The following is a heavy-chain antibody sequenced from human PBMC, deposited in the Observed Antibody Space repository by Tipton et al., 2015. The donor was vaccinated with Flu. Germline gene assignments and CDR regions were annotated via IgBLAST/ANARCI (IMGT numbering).Heavy chain of an antibody. J-gene: IGHJ6*02. CDR3: ARLPIIAARPDYYYGMDV. V-gene: IGHV4-59*01. Sequence: TLSLTCTVSGGSITSYYWSWIRQPPGKGLEWIGYIYHNGNSGSTDYNPSLKSRVTISIDMSKNQFSLKLNSVTPADTAVYYCARLPIIAARPDYYYGMDVWGQGTTVTVSS. CDR1: GGSITSYY. D-gene: IGHD6-6*01. CDR2: IYHNGNSGST.